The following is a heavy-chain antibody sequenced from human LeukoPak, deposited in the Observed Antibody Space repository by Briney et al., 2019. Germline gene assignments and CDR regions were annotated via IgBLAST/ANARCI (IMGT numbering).Heavy chain of an antibody. V-gene: IGHV3-48*03. CDR2: ISSSGSTI. D-gene: IGHD5-18*01. Sequence: RGSLRLSCAASGFTFSSYEMNWVSQAPGRGLEWVSYISSSGSTIYYTDSVKGRFTISRDNAKHSLYLQMYSLRAEDTAVYYCVRGAWIQLWLLFDYWGQGTLVTVSS. CDR3: VRGAWIQLWLLFDY. J-gene: IGHJ4*02. CDR1: GFTFSSYE.